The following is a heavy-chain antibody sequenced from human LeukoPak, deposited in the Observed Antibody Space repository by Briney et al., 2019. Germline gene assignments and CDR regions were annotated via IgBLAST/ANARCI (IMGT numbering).Heavy chain of an antibody. Sequence: GGSLRLSCAASGFTFISYAMHWVRKAPGKGLEWVAVISYDGSNKYYADSVKGRFTISRDNSKNTLYLQMNSLRAEDTAVYYCARDLDGSGWSGALDYWGQGTLVTVSS. J-gene: IGHJ4*02. V-gene: IGHV3-30-3*01. CDR3: ARDLDGSGWSGALDY. CDR1: GFTFISYA. D-gene: IGHD6-19*01. CDR2: ISYDGSNK.